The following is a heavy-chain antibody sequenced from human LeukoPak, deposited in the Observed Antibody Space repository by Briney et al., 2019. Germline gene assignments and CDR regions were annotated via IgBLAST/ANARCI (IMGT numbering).Heavy chain of an antibody. D-gene: IGHD3-22*01. CDR2: IYYSGST. J-gene: IGHJ3*02. CDR3: ARDRSKYYYDSSGSYAFDI. V-gene: IGHV4-39*07. CDR1: GGSISSSSYY. Sequence: SETLSLTCTVSGGSISSSSYYWGWIRQPPGKGLEWIGSIYYSGSTYYNPSLKSRVTISVNTSKNQFSLKLSSVTAADTAVYYCARDRSKYYYDSSGSYAFDIWGQGTMVTVSS.